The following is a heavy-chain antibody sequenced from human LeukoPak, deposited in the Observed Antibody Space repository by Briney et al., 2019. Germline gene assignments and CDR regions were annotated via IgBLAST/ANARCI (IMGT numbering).Heavy chain of an antibody. V-gene: IGHV3-48*01. CDR3: ARDPGDYYYHYMDV. Sequence: GGSLRLSCAASGFTFSSYWMNWVRQAPGKGLEWVSYISSSGGTTYYADSVKGRFTISRDNAKNSLYLQMNSLRAEDTAVYYCARDPGDYYYHYMDVWGKGTTVTVSS. D-gene: IGHD7-27*01. CDR2: ISSSGGTT. CDR1: GFTFSSYW. J-gene: IGHJ6*03.